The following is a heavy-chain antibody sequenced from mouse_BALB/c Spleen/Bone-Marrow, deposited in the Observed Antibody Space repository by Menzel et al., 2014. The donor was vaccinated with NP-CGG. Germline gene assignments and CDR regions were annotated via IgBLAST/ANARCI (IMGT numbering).Heavy chain of an antibody. Sequence: VQLQQSGPSLVKPSQTLSLTCSVTGDSITSGYWNWIRKFPGNKLGYIGYISYSGSTYYNPSLKSRISITRDTSKNQYYLQLNSVTTEDTATYYCARPSYDYDLAWFAYWGQGTLVTVSA. CDR1: GDSITSGY. J-gene: IGHJ3*01. D-gene: IGHD2-4*01. V-gene: IGHV3-8*02. CDR2: ISYSGST. CDR3: ARPSYDYDLAWFAY.